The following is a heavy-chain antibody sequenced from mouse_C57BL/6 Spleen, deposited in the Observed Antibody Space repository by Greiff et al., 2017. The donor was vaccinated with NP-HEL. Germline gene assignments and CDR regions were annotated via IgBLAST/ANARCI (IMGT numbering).Heavy chain of an antibody. Sequence: QVQLQQSGAELVRPGASVTLSCKASGYTFTDYEMHWVKQTPVHGLEWIGAIDPETGGTAYNQKFKGKAILTADKSSSTAYMELRSLTSEDSAVYYCTRQGSCYFAYWGQGTLVTVSA. J-gene: IGHJ3*01. V-gene: IGHV1-15*01. D-gene: IGHD3-2*02. CDR2: IDPETGGT. CDR1: GYTFTDYE. CDR3: TRQGSCYFAY.